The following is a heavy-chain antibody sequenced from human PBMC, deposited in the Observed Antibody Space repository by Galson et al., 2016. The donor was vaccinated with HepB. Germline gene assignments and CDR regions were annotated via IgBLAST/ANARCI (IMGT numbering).Heavy chain of an antibody. D-gene: IGHD6-19*01. J-gene: IGHJ4*02. V-gene: IGHV4-59*01. Sequence: SETLSLTCTVSGVSLSSYYWSWIRQPPGKGLEWIGYIYYSGGSTNYNPSLKSRVTISVDTLKNQFSLKLSSVTAAGTALYFCARVRIAVAENSYFFDSWGQGTLVTVSS. CDR1: GVSLSSYY. CDR3: ARVRIAVAENSYFFDS. CDR2: IYYSGGST.